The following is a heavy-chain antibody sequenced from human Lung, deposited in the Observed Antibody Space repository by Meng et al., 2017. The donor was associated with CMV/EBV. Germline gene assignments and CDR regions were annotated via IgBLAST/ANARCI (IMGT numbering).Heavy chain of an antibody. CDR2: ISAYSGNT. J-gene: IGHJ4*02. CDR3: ARNTIFGVVIIPWFDY. V-gene: IGHV1-18*01. CDR1: GYIFTNYG. D-gene: IGHD3-3*01. Sequence: XVXVSXXASGYIFTNYGISWVRQAPGQGLEWMGWISAYSGNTNFAQNLQGRVTMTTDTSTSTAYMELRSLRYDDTAVYYCARNTIFGVVIIPWFDYWGQGTXVTVSS.